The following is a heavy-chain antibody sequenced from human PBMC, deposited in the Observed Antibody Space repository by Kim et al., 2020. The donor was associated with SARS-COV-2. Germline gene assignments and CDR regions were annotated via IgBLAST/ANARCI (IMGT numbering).Heavy chain of an antibody. V-gene: IGHV1-18*01. Sequence: ASVKVSCKSSGYSFNSYGISWVRQAPGQGLEWMGRITAYKGNANYAQKFQGRVTMTTDTSSSTSYMELRSLRSDDTAVYYGARVMITFGGLIVSPFDYWGQGTLVTVSS. CDR2: ITAYKGNA. CDR1: GYSFNSYG. CDR3: ARVMITFGGLIVSPFDY. J-gene: IGHJ4*02. D-gene: IGHD3-16*02.